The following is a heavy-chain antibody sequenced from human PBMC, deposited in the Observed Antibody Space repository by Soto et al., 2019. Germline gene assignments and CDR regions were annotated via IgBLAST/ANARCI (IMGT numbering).Heavy chain of an antibody. CDR1: GGSISSSSYY. CDR2: MYYSAST. V-gene: IGHV4-39*01. Sequence: SETLSLTCTVSGGSISSSSYYWVWIRQPPVKGLEWIGSMYYSASTNYNPSLKSRVTISVDTSKHKFSLKLSSVTAADTAVYYCARSTYYDFWSGSNPYYYYYGMDVWGQGTTVTVSS. J-gene: IGHJ6*02. CDR3: ARSTYYDFWSGSNPYYYYYGMDV. D-gene: IGHD3-3*01.